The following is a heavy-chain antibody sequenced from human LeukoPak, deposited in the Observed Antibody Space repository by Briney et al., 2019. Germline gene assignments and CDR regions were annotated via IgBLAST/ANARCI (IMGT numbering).Heavy chain of an antibody. J-gene: IGHJ4*02. CDR1: GFTFSSYG. V-gene: IGHV3-30*18. CDR3: AKDNKRYSYDY. Sequence: TGGSLRLSCAASGFTFSSYGMHWVRQGQGKGLEWVAVISDDGTNKYYTDSVKGRFTISRDSSKNTLFLQMNSLRVEDTAVYYCAKDNKRYSYDYWGQGTLVTVSS. D-gene: IGHD5-18*01. CDR2: ISDDGTNK.